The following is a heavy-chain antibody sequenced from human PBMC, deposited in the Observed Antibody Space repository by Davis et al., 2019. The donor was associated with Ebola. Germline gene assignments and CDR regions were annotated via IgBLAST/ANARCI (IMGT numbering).Heavy chain of an antibody. CDR3: ARRRDEQQLYYGMDV. V-gene: IGHV1-69*06. J-gene: IGHJ6*02. Sequence: AASVKVSCKASAGTFSSYAISWVRQAPGQGLEWMGGIIPIFGTANYAQKFQGRVTITADKSTSTAYMELSSLRSEDTAVYYCARRRDEQQLYYGMDVWGQGTTVTVSS. CDR1: AGTFSSYA. D-gene: IGHD6-13*01. CDR2: IIPIFGTA.